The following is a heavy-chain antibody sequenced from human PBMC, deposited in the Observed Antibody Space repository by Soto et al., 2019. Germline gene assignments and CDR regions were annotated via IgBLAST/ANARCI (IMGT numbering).Heavy chain of an antibody. CDR2: ISSSRSTI. CDR1: GVTFISYG. Sequence: LGGSLRLSCAASGVTFISYGMNWVRQAPGKGLECGSYISSSRSTIYYAGSVKGRLTSSSDNAKNLLYLQMNSLRDEDSVLYYCARDFAVSALLPGPPFDYWGQATLVTVS. J-gene: IGHJ4*02. V-gene: IGHV3-48*02. D-gene: IGHD2-15*01. CDR3: ARDFAVSALLPGPPFDY.